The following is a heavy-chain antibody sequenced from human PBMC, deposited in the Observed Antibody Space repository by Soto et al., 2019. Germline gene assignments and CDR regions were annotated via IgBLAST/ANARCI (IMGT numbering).Heavy chain of an antibody. CDR1: GGSISSYY. CDR2: IYYSGST. CDR3: ARRYGASFVY. J-gene: IGHJ4*02. D-gene: IGHD4-17*01. Sequence: PSETLSLTFTVSGGSISSYYWSWIRQPPGKGLEWIGYIYYSGSTNYNPSLKSRVTISVDTSKNQFSLKLSSVTAADTAVYYCARRYGASFVYWGQGTLVTVSS. V-gene: IGHV4-59*01.